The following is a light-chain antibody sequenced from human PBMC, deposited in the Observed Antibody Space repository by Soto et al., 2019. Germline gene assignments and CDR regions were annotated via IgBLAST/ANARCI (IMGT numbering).Light chain of an antibody. J-gene: IGLJ1*01. CDR3: CSYAGSSTLYV. V-gene: IGLV2-23*02. CDR2: EVN. Sequence: QSALTQPASVSGSPGQSITISCTGTSSDVGSYNLVSWYQQHPGKAPKLMIYEVNKRPSGVSNRFSGSKSGNTASLTISGLQAEDEADDYCCSYAGSSTLYVFGTGTKLTVL. CDR1: SSDVGSYNL.